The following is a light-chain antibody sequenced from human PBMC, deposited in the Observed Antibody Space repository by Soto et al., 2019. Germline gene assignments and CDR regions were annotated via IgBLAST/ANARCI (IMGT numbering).Light chain of an antibody. CDR2: GAS. V-gene: IGKV3-15*01. Sequence: EIVMTQSPATLSVSPGERATLSCRASQSVSSNVAWYQQKPGKAPRLLIYGASTRATGIPARFSGSGSGTEFTLTISSLQSEDFALYYCQQCNNFPRTFGQGTKLEIK. CDR1: QSVSSN. CDR3: QQCNNFPRT. J-gene: IGKJ2*01.